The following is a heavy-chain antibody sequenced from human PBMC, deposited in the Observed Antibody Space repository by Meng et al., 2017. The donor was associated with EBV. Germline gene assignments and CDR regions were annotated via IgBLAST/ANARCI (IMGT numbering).Heavy chain of an antibody. CDR3: ARDPDSSGWYYFDY. J-gene: IGHJ4*02. V-gene: IGHV3-30-3*01. CDR1: GFTFSSNA. D-gene: IGHD6-19*01. Sequence: VQLCEIRGSLVQPERSLRLSCAASGFTFSSNAMHWVRQAPGKGLEWVAVISYDGSNKYYADSVKGRFTISRDNSKNTLYLQMNSLRAEDTAVYYCARDPDSSGWYYFDYWGQGTLVTVSS. CDR2: ISYDGSNK.